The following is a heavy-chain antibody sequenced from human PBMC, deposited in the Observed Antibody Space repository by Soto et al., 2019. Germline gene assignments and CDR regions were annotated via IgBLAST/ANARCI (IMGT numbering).Heavy chain of an antibody. CDR1: GWSFSGYY. D-gene: IGHD1-20*01. V-gene: IGHV4-34*01. Sequence: PSETLSLSCAVYGWSFSGYYWSWIRQPPGKGLEWIGEINHSGSTNYNPSLKSRVTISVDTSKNQFSLKLSSVTAADTAVYYCARESPPTVSLSEDYWGQGTLVTVSS. J-gene: IGHJ4*02. CDR3: ARESPPTVSLSEDY. CDR2: INHSGST.